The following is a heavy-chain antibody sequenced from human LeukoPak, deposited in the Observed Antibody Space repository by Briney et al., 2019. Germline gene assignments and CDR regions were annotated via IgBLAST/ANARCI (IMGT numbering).Heavy chain of an antibody. D-gene: IGHD3-3*01. CDR3: TTDHRTIYGVVFPDY. V-gene: IGHV3-15*01. Sequence: PGGSLRLSCAASGFTFNNAWMSWVRQAPGKGLEGVGRIHYKTNDETADYAAPVKGRFIISRDDSKDTLYLQMNNLKTEDTAVYYCTTDHRTIYGVVFPDYWGQGTLVTVSS. CDR1: GFTFNNAW. CDR2: IHYKTNDETA. J-gene: IGHJ4*02.